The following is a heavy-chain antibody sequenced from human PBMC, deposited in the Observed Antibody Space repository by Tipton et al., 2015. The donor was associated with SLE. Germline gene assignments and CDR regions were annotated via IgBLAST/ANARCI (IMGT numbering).Heavy chain of an antibody. D-gene: IGHD6-19*01. CDR3: ARGSGWPYDYYYMDV. V-gene: IGHV3-11*01. CDR1: GFTFSNYA. Sequence: SLRLSCAASGFTFSNYAMSWVRQAPGKGLEWVSYISSSGSTIYYADSVKGRFTISRDNAKNSLYLQMNSLRAEDTAVYYCARGSGWPYDYYYMDVWGKGTTVTVSS. J-gene: IGHJ6*03. CDR2: ISSSGSTI.